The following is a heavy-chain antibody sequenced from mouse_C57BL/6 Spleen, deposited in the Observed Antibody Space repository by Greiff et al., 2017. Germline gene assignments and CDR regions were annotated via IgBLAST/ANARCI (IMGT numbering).Heavy chain of an antibody. J-gene: IGHJ4*01. V-gene: IGHV1-78*01. CDR1: GYTFTDHT. CDR3: ASLWYYYGSSGYAMDY. CDR2: IYPRDGST. D-gene: IGHD1-1*01. Sequence: QVQLQQSDAELVKPGASVKISCKVSGYTFTDHTIHWMKQRPEQGLEWIGYIYPRDGSTKYNEKFKGKATLTADKSSSTAYMQLNSLTSEDSAVYFCASLWYYYGSSGYAMDYWGQGTSVTVSS.